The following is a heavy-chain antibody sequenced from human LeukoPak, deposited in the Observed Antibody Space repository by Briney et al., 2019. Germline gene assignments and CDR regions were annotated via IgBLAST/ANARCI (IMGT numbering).Heavy chain of an antibody. D-gene: IGHD2-2*01. J-gene: IGHJ4*02. CDR2: MNPNSGNT. V-gene: IGHV1-8*01. Sequence: ASVKVSCKASGYTFTSYDINWVRQATRQGLEWMGWMNPNSGNTGYAQKFQGRVTMTRNTSIRTSYMELSSLRSEDTALYYCAIGYCSRTSCSWPSFDYWGQGTLVTVSS. CDR1: GYTFTSYD. CDR3: AIGYCSRTSCSWPSFDY.